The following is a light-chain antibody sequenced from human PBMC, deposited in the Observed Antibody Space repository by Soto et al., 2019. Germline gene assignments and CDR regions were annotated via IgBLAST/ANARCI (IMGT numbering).Light chain of an antibody. CDR2: KDS. CDR1: ALPKQY. Sequence: SYELTQPPSMSVSPGQTARITCSGDALPKQYAYWYQQKPGQAPMLVIYKDSERPSGIPERFSGSGSGTTVTLTISGVQAEDEADYYCQPADSSGTYGVFGGETKLTVL. V-gene: IGLV3-25*03. CDR3: QPADSSGTYGV. J-gene: IGLJ3*02.